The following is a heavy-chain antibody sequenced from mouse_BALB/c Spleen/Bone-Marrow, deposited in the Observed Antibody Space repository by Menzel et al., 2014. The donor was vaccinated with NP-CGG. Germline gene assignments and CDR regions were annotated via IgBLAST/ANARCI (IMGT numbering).Heavy chain of an antibody. D-gene: IGHD1-2*01. CDR3: ARPGYYGYQDV. CDR1: GFDFSRYW. J-gene: IGHJ1*01. CDR2: INPDSSTI. V-gene: IGHV4-1*02. Sequence: DVQLVESGGGLVQPGGSLKLSCAASGFDFSRYWMTWVRQAPGKGLEWIGEINPDSSTINYTPSLKDKFIISRDNAKNALYLQMSKVRSEDTALYYCARPGYYGYQDVWGAGTTVTVSS.